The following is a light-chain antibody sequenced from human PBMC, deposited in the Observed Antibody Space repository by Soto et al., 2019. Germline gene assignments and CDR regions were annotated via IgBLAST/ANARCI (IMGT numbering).Light chain of an antibody. J-gene: IGLJ2*01. CDR2: EVS. V-gene: IGLV2-14*03. CDR1: SSDIGGYNS. CDR3: NSYRSGTTLVV. Sequence: QSVLTQPASVSGSPGQSITISCTGTSSDIGGYNSVSWHQQHPGKAPKLIIYEVSNRPSGISRRFSGSKSGNTASLTISGLQAEDEADYYCNSYRSGTTLVVFGGGTKLTVL.